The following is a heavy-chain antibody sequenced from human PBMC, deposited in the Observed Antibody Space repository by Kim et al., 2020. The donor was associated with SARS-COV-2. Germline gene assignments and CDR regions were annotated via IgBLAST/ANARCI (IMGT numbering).Heavy chain of an antibody. V-gene: IGHV4-39*01. CDR2: IYHSGST. CDR3: ARQALRELSYLDY. CDR1: GGSISSSSYY. Sequence: SETLSLTCTASGGSISSSSYYWGWIRQPPGKGLEWFGSIYHSGSTYYNPSLKSRVTISVDTSKNQFSLKLSSVTAADTTVYYCARQALRELSYLDYWGQG. D-gene: IGHD3-16*02. J-gene: IGHJ4*02.